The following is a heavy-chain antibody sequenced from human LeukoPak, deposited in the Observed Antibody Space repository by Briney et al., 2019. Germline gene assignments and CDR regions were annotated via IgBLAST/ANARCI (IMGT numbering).Heavy chain of an antibody. CDR1: GFTFDDYA. CDR2: ISGDGGTT. V-gene: IGHV3-43*02. CDR3: AKVYVGSWYAYDH. D-gene: IGHD6-13*01. Sequence: GGSLRLSCTASGFTFDDYAMHWVRQAPAKGLEWVSLISGDGGTTDYADSVKGRFTISRDNRRNSLYLHMDSLRTEDTALYFCAKVYVGSWYAYDHWGQGTLVTVSS. J-gene: IGHJ4*02.